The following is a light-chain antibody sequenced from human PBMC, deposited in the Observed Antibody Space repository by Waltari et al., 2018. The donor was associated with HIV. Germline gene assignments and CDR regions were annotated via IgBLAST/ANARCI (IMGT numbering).Light chain of an antibody. CDR1: QSVNNY. CDR2: DAS. J-gene: IGKJ3*01. V-gene: IGKV3-11*01. Sequence: EIVLTQSPATLSLSPGERATLSCRASQSVNNYLAWYQQKPGQAPRLLIYDASNRATGIPARFRGSGSGTNFTLTISSLESEDFAVYYCQQRAYWPITFGPGTKVDI. CDR3: QQRAYWPIT.